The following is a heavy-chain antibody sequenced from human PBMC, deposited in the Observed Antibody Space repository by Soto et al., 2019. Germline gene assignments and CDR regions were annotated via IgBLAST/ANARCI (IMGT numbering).Heavy chain of an antibody. V-gene: IGHV1-46*01. CDR2: INPSGGST. CDR1: GYTFTSYY. Sequence: QVQLVQSGAEVKKPGASVKVSCKASGYTFTSYYMHWVRQAPGQGLEWMGIINPSGGSTRYAQKFQGRVTMTRDTSTSTVYMELSSLRSEDTAVYYCARGKVIYDYGGNGDAFDIWGQGTMVTVSS. CDR3: ARGKVIYDYGGNGDAFDI. D-gene: IGHD4-17*01. J-gene: IGHJ3*02.